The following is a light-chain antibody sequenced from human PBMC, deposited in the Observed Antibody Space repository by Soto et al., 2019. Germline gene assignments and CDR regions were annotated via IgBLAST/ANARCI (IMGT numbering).Light chain of an antibody. V-gene: IGKV1-12*01. CDR1: RDIKNY. Sequence: DTQMTQSPPAVSASVGERVIITCRAGRDIKNYLAWYHQRPGAAPKLLIYDGSSLQSGVPSTISGSGSGREFSLVISRLQPDDFGTFFCQQIYSFPPTFGGGTKVAIK. CDR2: DGS. CDR3: QQIYSFPPT. J-gene: IGKJ4*01.